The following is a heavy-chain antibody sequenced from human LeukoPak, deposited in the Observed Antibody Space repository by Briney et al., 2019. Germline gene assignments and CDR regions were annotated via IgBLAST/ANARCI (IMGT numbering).Heavy chain of an antibody. CDR3: ARDPSGKFRTLGSNWFDP. J-gene: IGHJ5*02. D-gene: IGHD1-14*01. V-gene: IGHV3-30*03. CDR1: GFTFSNYW. CDR2: ISYDGSNK. Sequence: GGSLRLSCAASGFTFSNYWMSWVRQAPGKGLEWVAVISYDGSNKYYADSVKGRFTISRDNSKNTLYLQMNSLRAEDMAVYFCARDPSGKFRTLGSNWFDPWGQGTLVTVSS.